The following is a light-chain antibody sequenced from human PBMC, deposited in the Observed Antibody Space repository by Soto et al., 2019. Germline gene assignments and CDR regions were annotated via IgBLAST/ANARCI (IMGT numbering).Light chain of an antibody. CDR3: AAWDDSLHMI. CDR1: SSNIGSNF. J-gene: IGLJ2*01. V-gene: IGLV1-47*01. CDR2: RNN. Sequence: QSVLNQPPSASGSPGQRVTVSCSGSSSNIGSNFVFWYQQLPGTAPKLLIYRNNQRPSGVPDRFSGSKSGTSASLAISGLRSEDEADYYCAAWDDSLHMIFGGGTKLTVL.